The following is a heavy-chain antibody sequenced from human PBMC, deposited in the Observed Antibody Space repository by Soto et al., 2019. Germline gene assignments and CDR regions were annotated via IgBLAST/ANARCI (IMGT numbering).Heavy chain of an antibody. V-gene: IGHV3-33*01. J-gene: IGHJ4*02. CDR2: IWYDGSNT. CDR3: ARDLVAGDY. Sequence: QVRLVESGGGVVQPGRSLGLSCTASGFTFSTYGLHWVRQAPGRGLEWVAVIWYDGSNTYYADSVRGRFTISRDNSKNTLYLQMNSLRADDTAVYYCARDLVAGDYWGQGTLVTVSS. CDR1: GFTFSTYG. D-gene: IGHD6-19*01.